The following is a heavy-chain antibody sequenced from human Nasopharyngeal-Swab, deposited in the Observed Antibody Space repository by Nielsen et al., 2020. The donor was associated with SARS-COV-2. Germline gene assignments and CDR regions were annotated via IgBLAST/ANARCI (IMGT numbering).Heavy chain of an antibody. CDR1: GFTFSSYA. D-gene: IGHD3-16*01. V-gene: IGHV3-30-3*01. CDR3: ARDPLLGGLNDY. J-gene: IGHJ4*02. CDR2: ISYDGSNK. Sequence: GESLKISCAASGFTFSSYAMHWVRQAQGKGLEWVAVISYDGSNKCYADSVKGRFTISRDNSKNTLYLQMNSLRAEDTAVYYCARDPLLGGLNDYWGQGTLVTVSS.